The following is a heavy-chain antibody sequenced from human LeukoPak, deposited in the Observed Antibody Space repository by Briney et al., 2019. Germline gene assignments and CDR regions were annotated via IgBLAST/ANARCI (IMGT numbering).Heavy chain of an antibody. CDR3: AIDPRSLGYRGNCENFDY. Sequence: SVKVSCKASGDTFNSYVISWVRQAPGQGLEWMGVIIPILGAPNYAQKFQGRVTITADTSTSTAYMELSSLRSDDTAVYYCAIDPRSLGYRGNCENFDYWGQGTLVTVSS. CDR1: GDTFNSYV. V-gene: IGHV1-69*06. D-gene: IGHD5-12*01. J-gene: IGHJ4*02. CDR2: IIPILGAP.